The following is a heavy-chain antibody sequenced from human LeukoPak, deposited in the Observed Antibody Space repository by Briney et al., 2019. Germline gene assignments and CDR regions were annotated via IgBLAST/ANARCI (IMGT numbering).Heavy chain of an antibody. CDR3: AKTVTTATLYYYGMDV. CDR1: GFTFSSYA. V-gene: IGHV3-30*18. J-gene: IGHJ6*02. Sequence: GGSLRLSCAASGFTFSSYAMSWVRQAPGKGLEWVAVISYDGSNKYYADSVKGRFTISRDNSKNTLYLQMNSLRAEDTAVYYCAKTVTTATLYYYGMDVWGQGTTVTVSS. CDR2: ISYDGSNK. D-gene: IGHD4-17*01.